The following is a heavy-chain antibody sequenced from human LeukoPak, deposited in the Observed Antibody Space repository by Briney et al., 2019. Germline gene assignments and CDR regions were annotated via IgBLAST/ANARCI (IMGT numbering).Heavy chain of an antibody. CDR1: GYTFTGYY. Sequence: ASVKVSCKASGYTFTGYYMHWVRQAPGQGLEWMGWINPNSGGTNYAQKFQGRVTMTRDTSISTAYMELSRLRSDDTAVYYCARAEGDIVVVVAATLHYWGQGTLVTVSS. V-gene: IGHV1-2*02. J-gene: IGHJ4*02. CDR3: ARAEGDIVVVVAATLHY. CDR2: INPNSGGT. D-gene: IGHD2-15*01.